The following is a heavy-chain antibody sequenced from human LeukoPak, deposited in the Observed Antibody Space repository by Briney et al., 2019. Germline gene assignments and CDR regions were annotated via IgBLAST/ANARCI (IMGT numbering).Heavy chain of an antibody. CDR2: INSHSGGT. V-gene: IGHV1-2*02. CDR3: ARDRGPEWWGSFDC. D-gene: IGHD3-16*01. CDR1: GYTFTGYY. Sequence: ASVKVSCKASGYTFTGYYIHWVRLAPGQGLQWMGWINSHSGGTNYAQKFQGRVTMTRDTSISTAYMDLRSLISDDTAVYYCARDRGPEWWGSFDCWGQGTLVTVSS. J-gene: IGHJ4*02.